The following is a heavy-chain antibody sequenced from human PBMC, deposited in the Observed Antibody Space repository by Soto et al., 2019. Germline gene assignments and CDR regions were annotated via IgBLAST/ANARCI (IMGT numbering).Heavy chain of an antibody. D-gene: IGHD3-10*01. V-gene: IGHV1-18*01. CDR2: ISAYNDNT. CDR1: GFTFTRYA. J-gene: IGHJ4*02. Sequence: QVQLVQSGAEVKKPGASVKVSCRASGFTFTRYAISWVRQAPGQGLEWMGWISAYNDNTNYAQKLQGRVTMTTDTSPSTAYMELRSLRSDDTAVYYCARGWLGEFVPYFDYWGPGTLVTVSS. CDR3: ARGWLGEFVPYFDY.